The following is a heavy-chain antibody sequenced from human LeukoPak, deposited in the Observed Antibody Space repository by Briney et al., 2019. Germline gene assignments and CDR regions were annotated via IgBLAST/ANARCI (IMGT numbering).Heavy chain of an antibody. D-gene: IGHD1-1*01. CDR1: GYIFTGYY. Sequence: ASVKVSCKASGYIFTGYYMHWVRQAPGQGLEWMGWSSVYNGNTNYAQKFQGRVTMTTDTSTSTAYMELRTLISDDTAVYYCAKGRRVDANDHFDYWGQGTLVTVSS. CDR2: SSVYNGNT. J-gene: IGHJ4*02. V-gene: IGHV1-18*04. CDR3: AKGRRVDANDHFDY.